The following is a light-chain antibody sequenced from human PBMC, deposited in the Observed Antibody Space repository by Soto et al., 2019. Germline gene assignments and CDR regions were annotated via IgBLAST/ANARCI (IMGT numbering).Light chain of an antibody. CDR2: KAS. CDR3: QQYNNYPYT. Sequence: DIQMTQSPSTLSASVGDRVTITCRASQSISNWLAWYQQKPGKAPNLLIYKASSLESGVPSRFSGSGSGTEFTLTISSLQPHDFATYYCQQYNNYPYTFGQGTKV. CDR1: QSISNW. V-gene: IGKV1-5*03. J-gene: IGKJ2*01.